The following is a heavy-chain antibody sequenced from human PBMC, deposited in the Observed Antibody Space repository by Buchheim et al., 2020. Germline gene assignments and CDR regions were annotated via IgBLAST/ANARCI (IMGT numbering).Heavy chain of an antibody. CDR2: ISASGAST. J-gene: IGHJ4*02. Sequence: EVQLLESGGGLVQPGGSLRLSCAASGFTFSSYAMSWVRQAPGKGLEWVSGISASGASTYYADSVKGRFTISRDNSKNTLYLQMNSLRVEDTAVYYCPKGGYDSSAPGDYWGQGIL. CDR3: PKGGYDSSAPGDY. V-gene: IGHV3-23*01. D-gene: IGHD3-22*01. CDR1: GFTFSSYA.